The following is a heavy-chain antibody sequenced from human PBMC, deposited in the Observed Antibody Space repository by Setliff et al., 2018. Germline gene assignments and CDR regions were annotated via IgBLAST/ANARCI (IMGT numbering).Heavy chain of an antibody. CDR3: ARRLRESHAFHI. V-gene: IGHV4-30-4*08. CDR1: GGSISSDDNY. J-gene: IGHJ3*02. Sequence: SETLSLTCAVSGGSISSDDNYWSWIRLPPGKGLEWIGYIHNSGTPYYNPSLRSRLTISVDTSKNQFSLKLNSVTAADTAVYYCARRLRESHAFHIWGQGTLVTVSS. D-gene: IGHD2-15*01. CDR2: IHNSGTP.